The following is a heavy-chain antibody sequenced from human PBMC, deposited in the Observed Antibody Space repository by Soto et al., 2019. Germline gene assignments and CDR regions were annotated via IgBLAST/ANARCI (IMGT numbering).Heavy chain of an antibody. Sequence: QVHLVESGGGVVPPSTSLRLSCTASGFTFSSYGMHWVRQAPGKGLEWVAVIWYDGTKKHYADSVKGRFTISRDNSQNTLYLQMNSLRAEDTAVYYCARELSAASTPYFLDYWGQGTLVTVSS. CDR2: IWYDGTKK. V-gene: IGHV3-33*01. CDR3: ARELSAASTPYFLDY. J-gene: IGHJ4*02. D-gene: IGHD2-15*01. CDR1: GFTFSSYG.